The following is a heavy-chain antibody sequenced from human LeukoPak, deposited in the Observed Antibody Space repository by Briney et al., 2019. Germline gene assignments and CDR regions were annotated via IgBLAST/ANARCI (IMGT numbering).Heavy chain of an antibody. CDR3: AKVSSGTPTYYYGMDV. CDR2: ISGSGGST. Sequence: GSLRLSCAASGFTFSSYATSWVRQAPGKGLEWVSAISGSGGSTYYADSVKGRFTISRDNSKNTLYLQMNSLRAEDTAVYYCAKVSSGTPTYYYGMDVWGQGTTVTVSS. V-gene: IGHV3-23*01. D-gene: IGHD1-26*01. CDR1: GFTFSSYA. J-gene: IGHJ6*02.